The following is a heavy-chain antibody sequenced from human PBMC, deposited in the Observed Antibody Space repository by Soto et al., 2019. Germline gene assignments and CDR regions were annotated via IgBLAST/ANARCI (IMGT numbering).Heavy chain of an antibody. CDR1: GGSISSSSYY. CDR2: IYYSGST. J-gene: IGHJ5*02. CDR3: ARHQSHSSSYVDP. Sequence: QLQLQESGPGLVKPSETLSLTCTVSGGSISSSSYYWGWIRQPPGKGLEWIGSIYYSGSTYYNPSLKSRVTISVDTSNNQFSLKLSSVPAADTAVYYCARHQSHSSSYVDPWGQGTLVTVSS. V-gene: IGHV4-39*01. D-gene: IGHD6-13*01.